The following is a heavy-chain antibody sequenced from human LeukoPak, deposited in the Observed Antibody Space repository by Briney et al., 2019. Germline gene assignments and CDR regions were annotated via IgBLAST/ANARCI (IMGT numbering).Heavy chain of an antibody. V-gene: IGHV3-21*01. J-gene: IGHJ6*02. CDR2: ISSSSSYI. CDR1: GFTFSSYS. D-gene: IGHD6-13*01. CDR3: ARSSSSWSDYYGMDV. Sequence: GGSLRLSCAASGFTFSSYSMNWVRQAPGKGLEWVSSISSSSSYIYYADSVKGRFTISRDNAKNSLYLQMNSLRAEDTAVYYCARSSSSWSDYYGMDVWGQGTTVTVSS.